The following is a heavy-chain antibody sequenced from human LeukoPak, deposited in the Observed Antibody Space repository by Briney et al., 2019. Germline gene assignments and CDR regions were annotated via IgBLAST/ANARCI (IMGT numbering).Heavy chain of an antibody. CDR1: GGSISSYY. J-gene: IGHJ4*02. V-gene: IGHV4-59*08. CDR2: IYYSGST. D-gene: IGHD6-19*01. CDR3: ARRAYSSGFDYIDY. Sequence: PSETLSLTCTVSGGSISSYYRSWIRQPPGKGLELIGFIYYSGSTSYNPSLKSRVTISVDTSKSQFSLKLSSVIAADTAVYYCARRAYSSGFDYIDYWGQGTLVTVSS.